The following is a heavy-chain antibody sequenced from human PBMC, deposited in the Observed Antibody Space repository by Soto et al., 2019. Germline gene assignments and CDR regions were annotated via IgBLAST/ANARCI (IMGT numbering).Heavy chain of an antibody. J-gene: IGHJ4*02. D-gene: IGHD3-10*01. CDR2: ISAYNGNT. Sequence: ASVRVSCKASGYTFTSYGISWVRQAPGQGLEWMGWISAYNGNTNYAQKLQGRVTMTTDTSTSTAYMELRSLRSDDTAVYYCARRRITMVRGVRGPVPYYFDYWGQGTLVTVSS. CDR1: GYTFTSYG. CDR3: ARRRITMVRGVRGPVPYYFDY. V-gene: IGHV1-18*04.